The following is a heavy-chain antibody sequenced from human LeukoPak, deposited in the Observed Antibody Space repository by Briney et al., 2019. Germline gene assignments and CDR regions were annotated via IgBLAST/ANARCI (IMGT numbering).Heavy chain of an antibody. CDR2: IYYSGST. Sequence: SETLSLTCTVSGGSISTSNYYWGWIRQPPGKGLEWIGYIYYSGSTNYNPSLKSRVTISVDTSKNQFSLKLSSVTAADTAVYYCARGPPYDFWSGYPGEYMDVWGKGTTVTVSS. CDR1: GGSISTSNYY. J-gene: IGHJ6*03. CDR3: ARGPPYDFWSGYPGEYMDV. V-gene: IGHV4-61*05. D-gene: IGHD3-3*01.